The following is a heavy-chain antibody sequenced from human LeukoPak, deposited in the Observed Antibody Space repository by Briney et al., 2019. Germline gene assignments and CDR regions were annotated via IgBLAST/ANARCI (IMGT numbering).Heavy chain of an antibody. CDR3: ARSPNCSSTSCYSYGMDV. CDR2: INHSGST. D-gene: IGHD2-2*02. CDR1: GGSFSGYY. Sequence: PSETLSLTCAVYGGSFSGYYWSWIRQPPGKGLNGMGEINHSGSTNYNPSLTSRVTISVDTSKNQFSLNLSSVTAADTAVYYCARSPNCSSTSCYSYGMDVWGQGTTVTVSS. J-gene: IGHJ6*02. V-gene: IGHV4-34*01.